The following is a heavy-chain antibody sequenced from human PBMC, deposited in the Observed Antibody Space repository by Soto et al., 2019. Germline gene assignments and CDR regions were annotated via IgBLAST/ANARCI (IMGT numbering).Heavy chain of an antibody. CDR2: VYYSGNT. CDR3: APTCAAASRAMCYMVF. Sequence: SETLSLTCTVSGGSISPYYWSWIRQPPGKGLEWIGYVYYSGNTNYNPSLESRVTISVDTSRNRFSLNLTSATAADTAVYYCAPTCAAASRAMCYMVFWGMGTSVTLSS. D-gene: IGHD4-4*01. CDR1: GGSISPYY. J-gene: IGHJ6*03. V-gene: IGHV4-59*01.